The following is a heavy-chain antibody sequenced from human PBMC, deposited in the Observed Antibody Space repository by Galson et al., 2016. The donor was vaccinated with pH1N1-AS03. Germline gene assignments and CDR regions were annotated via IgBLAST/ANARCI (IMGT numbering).Heavy chain of an antibody. CDR1: GGTFSTNG. CDR3: ARERDSSSSSIFVY. D-gene: IGHD6-6*01. Sequence: SVKVSCKASGGTFSTNGFTWVRQAPGQGLEWMGRIIPMLGRGNYAQKFQGRVRIIADISTSTTYMELSNLTSEDTAIYYCARERDSSSSSIFVYWGQGTQVTVSS. CDR2: IIPMLGRG. J-gene: IGHJ4*02. V-gene: IGHV1-69*04.